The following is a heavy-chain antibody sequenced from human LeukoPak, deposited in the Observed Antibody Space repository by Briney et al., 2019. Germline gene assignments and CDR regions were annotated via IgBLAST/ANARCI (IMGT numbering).Heavy chain of an antibody. D-gene: IGHD4-17*01. J-gene: IGHJ4*02. Sequence: PGGSLRLSCAASGFTFSDHHMDWVRQAPGKGLEWVSYISSSSSTIYYADSVKGRFTISRDNAKNSLYLQMNSLRDEDTAVYYCARDPNDYGDYASLDYWGQGTLVTVSS. CDR1: GFTFSDHH. CDR3: ARDPNDYGDYASLDY. CDR2: ISSSSSTI. V-gene: IGHV3-48*02.